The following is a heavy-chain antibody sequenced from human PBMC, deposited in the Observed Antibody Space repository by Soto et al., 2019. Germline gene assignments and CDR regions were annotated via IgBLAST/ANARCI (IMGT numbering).Heavy chain of an antibody. J-gene: IGHJ4*02. Sequence: GGSLRLSCVASGFTFRSSGVTWVLQAPGKGLECVSVISGSGGTTYYADSVKGRFTISRDNSKNTVYLQMNSLTVEDTAIYYCAKCMLQPWDYVGLSGSLDFWGRGTLVTVSS. CDR3: AKCMLQPWDYVGLSGSLDF. D-gene: IGHD2-8*01. CDR1: GFTFRSSG. CDR2: ISGSGGTT. V-gene: IGHV3-23*01.